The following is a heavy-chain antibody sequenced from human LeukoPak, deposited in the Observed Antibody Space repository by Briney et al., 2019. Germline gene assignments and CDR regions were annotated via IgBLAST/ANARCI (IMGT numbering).Heavy chain of an antibody. CDR3: ARDAVDTANAV. V-gene: IGHV3-74*01. J-gene: IGHJ6*02. D-gene: IGHD5-18*01. CDR1: GFTFTTYW. CDR2: INSDGSIT. Sequence: GGSLRLSCAASGFTFTTYWMHWARQAPGKGLVWVSHINSDGSITSYADSVKGRFTISRDNAKNTLYLQMNSLRAEDTAVYYCARDAVDTANAVWGQGTTVTVSS.